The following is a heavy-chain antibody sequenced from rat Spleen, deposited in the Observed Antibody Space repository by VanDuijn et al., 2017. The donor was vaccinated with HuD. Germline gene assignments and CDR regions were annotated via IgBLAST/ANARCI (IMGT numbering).Heavy chain of an antibody. CDR3: ARQTTIEEGWYFDF. Sequence: EVQLVESGGGLVQPGRSLKLSCAASGFTFSDYYMAWVRQAPTKGLKWVASISSGGGGTYYPDSVKGRFTISRDNAKSTLYLQMDSLRSEDTASYYCARQTTIEEGWYFDFWGPGTMVTVSS. V-gene: IGHV5-25*01. D-gene: IGHD1-2*01. CDR1: GFTFSDYY. J-gene: IGHJ1*01. CDR2: ISSGGGGT.